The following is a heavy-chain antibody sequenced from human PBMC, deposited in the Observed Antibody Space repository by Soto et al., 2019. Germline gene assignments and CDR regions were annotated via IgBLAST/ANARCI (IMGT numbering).Heavy chain of an antibody. CDR1: GYTFNNHA. V-gene: IGHV1-3*01. J-gene: IGHJ6*02. D-gene: IGHD6-13*01. CDR2: INAGNGNT. CDR3: ARGYQPLNV. Sequence: ASVKVSCKASGYTFNNHAIHWVRQAPGQRLEWMGWINAGNGNTKYSQKFQGRVTITRDTSASTAYMELSSLRSEDTAVYYCARGYQPLNVWGQGTTVTVSS.